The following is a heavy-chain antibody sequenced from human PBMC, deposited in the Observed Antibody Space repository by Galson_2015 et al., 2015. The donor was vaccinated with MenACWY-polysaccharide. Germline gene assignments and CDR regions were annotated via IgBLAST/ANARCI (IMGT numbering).Heavy chain of an antibody. V-gene: IGHV3-23*01. D-gene: IGHD3-3*01. CDR3: AKDSTDFWSVAGRFDH. J-gene: IGHJ5*02. CDR2: IRSSGTNT. Sequence: SPRLSCAASGFTFTSYAMSWVRQAPGKGLEWVSAIRSSGTNTYYADSVKGRFTISRDNSKNTLYLQMNSLRAEDTAVYYCAKDSTDFWSVAGRFDHWGQGTLVTVSS. CDR1: GFTFTSYA.